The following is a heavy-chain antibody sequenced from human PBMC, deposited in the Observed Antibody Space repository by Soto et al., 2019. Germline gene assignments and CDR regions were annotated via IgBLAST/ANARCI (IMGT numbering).Heavy chain of an antibody. J-gene: IGHJ4*02. CDR1: GGSINSFY. V-gene: IGHV4-4*07. CDR2: IYASGTT. D-gene: IGHD3-3*01. CDR3: AKIRFEYYDFWSGYYTGIYFDY. Sequence: PSETLSLTCTVSGGSINSFYWTWIRQPAGKGLEWIGRIYASGTTNYNPSLKSRVTMSVDTSKNQFSLRLSSVTAADTAVYYCAKIRFEYYDFWSGYYTGIYFDYWGQGTLVTVSS.